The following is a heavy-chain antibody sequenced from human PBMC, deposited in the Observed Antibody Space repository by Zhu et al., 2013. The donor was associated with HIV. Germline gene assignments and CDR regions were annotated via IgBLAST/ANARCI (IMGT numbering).Heavy chain of an antibody. D-gene: IGHD3-16*01. CDR2: INPKNGDT. Sequence: QSGTEMKRPGASVKVSCKPLGYRFTAYYIHWVRQAPGKGIEWMGYINPKNGDTKLAQKFQGRVTMTRDTAIDTAYMEVTSLRSDDTAVYFCAREDRRLMTSLDFWGQGTLVSVSS. V-gene: IGHV1-2*02. J-gene: IGHJ4*02. CDR1: GYRFTAYY. CDR3: AREDRRLMTSLDF.